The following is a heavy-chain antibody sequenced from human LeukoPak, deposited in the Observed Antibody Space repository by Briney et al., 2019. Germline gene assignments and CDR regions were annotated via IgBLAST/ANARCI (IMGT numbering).Heavy chain of an antibody. CDR1: GGSISSSGYS. Sequence: SQTLSLTCAVSGGSISSSGYSWSWIRQPPGTGLEWIGYIYHSGSTYYNPSLKSRVTISVDTSKNQFSLKLSSVTAADTAVYYCSTGRDGYNGYYYYYGMDVWGQGTTVTVSS. J-gene: IGHJ6*02. CDR3: STGRDGYNGYYYYYGMDV. V-gene: IGHV4-30-2*01. CDR2: IYHSGST. D-gene: IGHD5-24*01.